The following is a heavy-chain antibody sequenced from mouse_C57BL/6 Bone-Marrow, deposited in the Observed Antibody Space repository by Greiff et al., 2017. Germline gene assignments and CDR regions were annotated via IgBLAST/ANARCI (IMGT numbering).Heavy chain of an antibody. Sequence: EVHLVESGGDLVKPGGSLKLSCAASGFTFSSYGMSWVRQTPDKRLGWVATISSGGSYTYYPDSVKGRFTISRDNAKNTLYLQMSSLKSEDTAMYYCARRTTYAMDYWGQGTSVTVSS. V-gene: IGHV5-6*01. CDR1: GFTFSSYG. D-gene: IGHD2-1*01. CDR2: ISSGGSYT. CDR3: ARRTTYAMDY. J-gene: IGHJ4*01.